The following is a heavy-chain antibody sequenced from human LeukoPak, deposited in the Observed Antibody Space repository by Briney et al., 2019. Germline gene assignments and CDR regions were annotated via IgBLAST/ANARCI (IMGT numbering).Heavy chain of an antibody. Sequence: PSETLSLTCTVSGGSISSSSYYWGWIRQPPGKGLEWIGSIYYSGSTYYNPSLKSRVTISVDTSKNQFSLKLSSVTAADTAVYYCAHGYSYGYGYFDYWGQGTLVTVSS. J-gene: IGHJ4*02. D-gene: IGHD5-18*01. CDR3: AHGYSYGYGYFDY. V-gene: IGHV4-39*07. CDR2: IYYSGST. CDR1: GGSISSSSYY.